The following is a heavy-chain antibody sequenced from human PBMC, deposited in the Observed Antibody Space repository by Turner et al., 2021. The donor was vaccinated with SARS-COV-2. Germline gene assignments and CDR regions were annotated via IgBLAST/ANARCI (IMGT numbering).Heavy chain of an antibody. Sequence: QLVASGGGLVQPGGSLRLSCSASAFTVGSYIMNWVRQAPGKGREWVSSSSCMSSYIDYADAVKGRFTISRENAKDSRYLQMNSLRAEDTAVYYCARGSPGEDCYYYGMGVWGQGTTVTVSS. CDR1: AFTVGSYI. J-gene: IGHJ6*02. CDR3: ARGSPGEDCYYYGMGV. CDR2: SSCMSSYI. V-gene: IGHV3-21*01. D-gene: IGHD1-1*01.